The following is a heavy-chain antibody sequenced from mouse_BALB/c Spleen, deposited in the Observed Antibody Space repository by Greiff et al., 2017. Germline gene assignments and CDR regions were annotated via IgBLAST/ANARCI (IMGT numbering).Heavy chain of an antibody. CDR3: ARDYDVDFDY. D-gene: IGHD2-12*01. CDR2: IWTGGST. CDR1: GFSLTGYG. V-gene: IGHV2-9*02. Sequence: VKLMESGPGLVAPSQSLSITCTVSGFSLTGYGVHWVRQPPGKGLEWLGVIWTGGSTNYNSDVMSRLSISKDNSKSQVFLKMNSQQTDDTATCYCARDYDVDFDYWGQGTTLTVSS. J-gene: IGHJ2*01.